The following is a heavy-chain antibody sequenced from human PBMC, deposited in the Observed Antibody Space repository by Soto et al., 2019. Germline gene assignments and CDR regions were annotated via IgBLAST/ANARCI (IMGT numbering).Heavy chain of an antibody. CDR1: GFTFDSYD. V-gene: IGHV3-23*01. CDR3: AKATHYGDCYFDY. D-gene: IGHD4-17*01. CDR2: ISASGASI. Sequence: PGGSLRLSCAASGFTFDSYDMNWVRQAPGKGLEWVSGISASGASIFYTDSVKGRFSISRDNSRNTLFLQMDSLRAEDTAVYYCAKATHYGDCYFDYWGQGTQVTVSS. J-gene: IGHJ4*02.